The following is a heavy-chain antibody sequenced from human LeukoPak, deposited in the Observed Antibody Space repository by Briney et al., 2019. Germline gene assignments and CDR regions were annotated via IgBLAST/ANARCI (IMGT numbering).Heavy chain of an antibody. V-gene: IGHV3-30*02. CDR3: AKDPPSYGSGSYSDY. CDR1: GFTFSSYG. J-gene: IGHJ4*02. D-gene: IGHD3-10*01. Sequence: GGSLRLSCAASGFTFSSYGMHWVRQAPGKGLEWVAFIRYDGSNKYYADSVKGRFTISRDNSKNTLYLQMNSLRAEDTAVYYCAKDPPSYGSGSYSDYWGQGTLVTVSS. CDR2: IRYDGSNK.